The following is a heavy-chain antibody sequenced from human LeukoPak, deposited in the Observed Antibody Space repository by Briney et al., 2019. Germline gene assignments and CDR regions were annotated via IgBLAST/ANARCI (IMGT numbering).Heavy chain of an antibody. J-gene: IGHJ5*02. Sequence: SETLSLTCAVYGGSFSGYYWSWIRQPPGKGLEWIGEINHSGSTNYNPSLKSRVTISVDTSKNQFSLKLSSVTAADTAVYYCASSGSYYGWFDPWGQGTLVTVSS. CDR3: ASSGSYYGWFDP. CDR2: INHSGST. V-gene: IGHV4-34*01. D-gene: IGHD3-10*01. CDR1: GGSFSGYY.